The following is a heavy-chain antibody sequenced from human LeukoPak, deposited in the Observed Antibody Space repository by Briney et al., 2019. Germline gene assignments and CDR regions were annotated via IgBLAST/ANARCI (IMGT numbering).Heavy chain of an antibody. CDR3: ARSFARDSYILTGYNIADY. CDR2: ISAHNGNT. CDR1: GYTFTSYG. Sequence: ASVKVSCEASGYTFTSYGISWVRQAPGQGLEWMGWISAHNGNTNYAQKLQGRLTMTTDRSTSTAYMELRGLRSDDTAMYYCARSFARDSYILTGYNIADYWGQGTLVTVSS. J-gene: IGHJ4*02. V-gene: IGHV1-18*01. D-gene: IGHD3-9*01.